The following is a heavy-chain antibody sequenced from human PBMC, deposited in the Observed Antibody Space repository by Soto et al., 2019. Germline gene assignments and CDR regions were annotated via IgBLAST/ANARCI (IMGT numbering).Heavy chain of an antibody. D-gene: IGHD2-21*01. CDR3: AKPMCLWGGDHCGFDV. CDR2: ISFDGSNE. J-gene: IGHJ3*01. CDR1: GFTFSTYG. V-gene: IGHV3-30*18. Sequence: GGSLRLSCAASGFTFSTYGMHWVRQAPGKGLEWVAVISFDGSNEYYADSVKGRFTVSRDNSKNTVFLQINSLRAEDTAVYYCAKPMCLWGGDHCGFDVWGQGTMVTVSS.